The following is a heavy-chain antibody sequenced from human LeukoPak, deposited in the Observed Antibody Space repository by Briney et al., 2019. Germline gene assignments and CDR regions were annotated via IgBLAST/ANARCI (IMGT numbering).Heavy chain of an antibody. D-gene: IGHD5-12*01. J-gene: IGHJ4*02. CDR3: ARGDSGYDYGFDN. Sequence: SVKVSCKASGGTFSSHAISWVRQAPGQGLEWVRGIIPIFGTTNYARKFQGRVTITTDESTSTGYMELRSLRSDDTAVYYCARGDSGYDYGFDNWGQGTLVTVSS. CDR1: GGTFSSHA. CDR2: IIPIFGTT. V-gene: IGHV1-69*05.